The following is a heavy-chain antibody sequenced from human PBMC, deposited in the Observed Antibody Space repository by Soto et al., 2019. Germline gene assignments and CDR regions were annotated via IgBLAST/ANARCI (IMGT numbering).Heavy chain of an antibody. V-gene: IGHV3-21*01. CDR3: ARDYYGSGSYYNDYYGMDV. CDR1: GFTFSSYS. J-gene: IGHJ6*02. CDR2: ISSGSSYI. Sequence: GGSLRLSCAASGFTFSSYSMNWVRQAPGKGLEWVSSISSGSSYIYYADSVKGRFTISRDNAKNSLYPQMNSLRAEDTAVYYCARDYYGSGSYYNDYYGMDVWGQGTTVTVSS. D-gene: IGHD3-10*01.